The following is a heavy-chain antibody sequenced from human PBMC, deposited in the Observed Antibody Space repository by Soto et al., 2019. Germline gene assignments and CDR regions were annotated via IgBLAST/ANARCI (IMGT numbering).Heavy chain of an antibody. CDR3: ARLITMISDNAFDT. D-gene: IGHD3-22*01. CDR2: IDWDDDK. J-gene: IGHJ3*02. V-gene: IGHV2-70*01. CDR1: GFSLSTSGMC. Sequence: SGPTLVNPTQALTLTCTFSGFSLSTSGMCVSWIRQPPGKALEWLALIDWDDDKYYSTSLKTRLTISKDTSKNQVVLTMTNMDPVDTATYYCARLITMISDNAFDTWGEGTMVTVSS.